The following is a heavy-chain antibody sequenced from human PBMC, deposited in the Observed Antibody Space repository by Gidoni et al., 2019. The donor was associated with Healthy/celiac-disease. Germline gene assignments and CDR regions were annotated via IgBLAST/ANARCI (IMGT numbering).Heavy chain of an antibody. D-gene: IGHD6-19*01. CDR2: INPNSGGT. CDR3: ARASSSGWFSSGYYYGMDV. CDR1: GYTFTGFY. J-gene: IGHJ6*02. V-gene: IGHV1-2*04. Sequence: QVQLVQSGAAVKKPGASVKVSCQASGYTFTGFYMHWVRQAPGQGLEWMGWINPNSGGTNYAQKFQGWVTMTRDTSISTAYMELSRLRSDDTAVYYCARASSSGWFSSGYYYGMDVWGQGTTVTVSS.